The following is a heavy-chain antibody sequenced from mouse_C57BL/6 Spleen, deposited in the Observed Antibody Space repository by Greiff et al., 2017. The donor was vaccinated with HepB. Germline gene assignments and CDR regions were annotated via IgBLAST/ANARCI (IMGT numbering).Heavy chain of an antibody. CDR3: ARDGSSPHAMDY. CDR1: GYTFTSYW. CDR2: IDPSDSYT. Sequence: QVQLQQPGAELVKPGASVKLSCKASGYTFTSYWMQGVKQRPGQGLEWIGEIDPSDSYTNYNQKFKGKATLTVDTSSSTAYMQLSSLTSEDSAVYYCARDGSSPHAMDYWGQGTSVTVSS. J-gene: IGHJ4*01. D-gene: IGHD1-1*01. V-gene: IGHV1-50*01.